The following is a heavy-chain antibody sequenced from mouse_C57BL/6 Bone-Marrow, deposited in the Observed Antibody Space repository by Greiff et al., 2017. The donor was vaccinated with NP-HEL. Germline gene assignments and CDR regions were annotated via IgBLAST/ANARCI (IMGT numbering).Heavy chain of an antibody. CDR1: GYAFSSSW. Sequence: VQLQQSGPELVKPGASVKISCKASGYAFSSSWMNWVKQRPGKGLEWIGRIYPGDGDTNYNGKFKGKATLTADKSSSTANMQLSSLTSEDSAVYFCARYCYAMDYWGQGTSVTVSS. CDR3: ARYCYAMDY. J-gene: IGHJ4*01. V-gene: IGHV1-82*01. CDR2: IYPGDGDT.